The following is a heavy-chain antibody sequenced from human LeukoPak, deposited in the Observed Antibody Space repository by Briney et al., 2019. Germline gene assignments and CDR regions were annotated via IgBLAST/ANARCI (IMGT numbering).Heavy chain of an antibody. J-gene: IGHJ4*02. Sequence: GGSLTLSCAASGFTFSNYAMSWLRQAPGNGLEWVSCIISSGSITYYADSVKGRFTISRDSSRNTLDLQVNSLRAEDTAVYHCAKHSGDPHRNFAYWGQGTLVTVSS. CDR1: GFTFSNYA. CDR2: IISSGSIT. V-gene: IGHV3-23*01. D-gene: IGHD4-17*01. CDR3: AKHSGDPHRNFAY.